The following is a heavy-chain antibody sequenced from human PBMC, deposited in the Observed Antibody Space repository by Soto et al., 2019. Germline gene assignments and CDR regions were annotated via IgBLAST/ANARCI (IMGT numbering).Heavy chain of an antibody. CDR1: SYTFSTYG. V-gene: IGHV1-18*01. D-gene: IGHD6-13*01. Sequence: QVQLVQSGAEVKKAGASVKVSCKASSYTFSTYGISWVRQAPGQGLEWMGWISGYNGNTNYAQKLQGRVTLTTDTSTNTAYMELRSLRSDDTAVYYCARAPRSWYSFCLDYWGQGTVVTVSS. CDR2: ISGYNGNT. J-gene: IGHJ4*02. CDR3: ARAPRSWYSFCLDY.